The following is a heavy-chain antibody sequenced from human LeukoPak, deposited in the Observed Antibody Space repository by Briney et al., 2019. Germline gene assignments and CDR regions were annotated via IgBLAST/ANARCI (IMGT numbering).Heavy chain of an antibody. CDR2: IYPGDSDT. CDR3: ARRRTRSNAFDI. Sequence: GESLKVSGKGSGYSFTSYWIGWVRQIPWKGLEWMGIIYPGDSDTRYSPSFQGQVTISADKSISTAYLQWSSLKASDTAMYYCARRRTRSNAFDIWGQGTMVTVSS. J-gene: IGHJ3*02. V-gene: IGHV5-51*01. D-gene: IGHD3/OR15-3a*01. CDR1: GYSFTSYW.